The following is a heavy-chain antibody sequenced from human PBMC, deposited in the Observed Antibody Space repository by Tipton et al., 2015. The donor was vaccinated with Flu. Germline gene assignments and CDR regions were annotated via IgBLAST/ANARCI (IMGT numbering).Heavy chain of an antibody. J-gene: IGHJ4*02. CDR3: ARAVAVAGPGVFDY. Sequence: TLSPTCTVSGYSISSGYYWGWIRQPPGKGLEWIGSIHHSGSTYYNPSLKSRVTISVDTSKNQSSLKLSSVTAADTAVYYCARAVAVAGPGVFDYWGQGTLVTVSS. CDR2: IHHSGST. V-gene: IGHV4-38-2*02. D-gene: IGHD6-19*01. CDR1: GYSISSGYY.